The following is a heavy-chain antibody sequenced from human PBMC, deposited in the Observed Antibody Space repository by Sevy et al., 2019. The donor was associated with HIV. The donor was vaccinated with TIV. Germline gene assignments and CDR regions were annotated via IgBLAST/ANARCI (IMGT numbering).Heavy chain of an antibody. J-gene: IGHJ4*02. CDR1: GFTFDDYA. V-gene: IGHV3-9*01. CDR2: ISWNSGSI. D-gene: IGHD1-26*01. CDR3: VRALLKADSL. Sequence: GGSLRLSCAASGFTFDDYAMHWVRQGPGKGLEWVSSISWNSGSIGYADSVKGRFTISRDNAENSVFLQMNSLRVEDTAVYYCVRALLKADSLWGQGTLVTVSS.